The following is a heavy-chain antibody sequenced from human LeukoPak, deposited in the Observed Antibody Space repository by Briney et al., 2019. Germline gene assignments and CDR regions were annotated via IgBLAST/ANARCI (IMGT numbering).Heavy chain of an antibody. CDR1: GYSISSGFF. CDR2: LYHSGST. Sequence: PSETLSLTCTVSGYSISSGFFWGWIRQPPGKGLEWIGGLYHSGSTNYNPSLRSRVAMSVDTSKNQFSLRLNSVTAADTAVYYCARDRPSGSYSYWGQGTLVTVSS. CDR3: ARDRPSGSYSY. V-gene: IGHV4-38-2*02. J-gene: IGHJ4*02. D-gene: IGHD1-26*01.